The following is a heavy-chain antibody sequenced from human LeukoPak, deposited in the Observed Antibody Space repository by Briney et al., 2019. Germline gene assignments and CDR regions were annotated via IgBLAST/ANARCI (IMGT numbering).Heavy chain of an antibody. D-gene: IGHD2-8*01. J-gene: IGHJ6*02. CDR3: AKEMVEHGLPYYYYGMDV. Sequence: GGSLRLSCAASGFFFSDSAMAWVRQAPGKGLEWVSTTTGLGDNTHYADSVKGRFTFSRDNSKNTLYLQMNNLGVDDTAVYYCAKEMVEHGLPYYYYGMDVWGQGTTVTVSS. CDR2: TTGLGDNT. CDR1: GFFFSDSA. V-gene: IGHV3-23*01.